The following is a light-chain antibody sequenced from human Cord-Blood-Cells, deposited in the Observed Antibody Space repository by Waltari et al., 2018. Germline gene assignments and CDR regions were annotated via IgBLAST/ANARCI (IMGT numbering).Light chain of an antibody. CDR2: GAS. V-gene: IGKV3-15*01. J-gene: IGKJ1*01. CDR1: QSVSSN. CDR3: QQYNNWPPWT. Sequence: EIVMTQSPATLSVSPGERATLSCRASQSVSSNLAWYPQKPGQAPRLLIYGASTRATGIPARFSGSGSGKEFTLTISSLQSEDFAVYYCQQYNNWPPWTFGQGTKVEIK.